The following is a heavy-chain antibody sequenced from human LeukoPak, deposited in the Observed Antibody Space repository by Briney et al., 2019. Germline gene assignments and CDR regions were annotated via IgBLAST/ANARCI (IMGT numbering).Heavy chain of an antibody. V-gene: IGHV3-33*01. CDR3: ARDAGIVLMVYAIGQGPFDY. D-gene: IGHD2-8*01. J-gene: IGHJ4*02. CDR1: GFTFSSYG. CDR2: IWYDGSNK. Sequence: PGGSLRLSCAASGFTFSSYGMHWVRQAPGKGLEWVAVIWYDGSNKYYADSVKGRFTIARDNSKHTLYLQMNSLRAEDTAVYYCARDAGIVLMVYAIGQGPFDYWGQGTLVTVSS.